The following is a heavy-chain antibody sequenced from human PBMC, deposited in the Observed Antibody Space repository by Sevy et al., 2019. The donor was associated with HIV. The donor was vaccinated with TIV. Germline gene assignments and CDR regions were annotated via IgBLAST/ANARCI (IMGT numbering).Heavy chain of an antibody. CDR2: ISSSSSYT. D-gene: IGHD6-13*01. CDR3: ARHPYSSSFDY. J-gene: IGHJ4*02. Sequence: GGSMRLSCAASGFTFSDYYMSWIRQAPGKGLEWVSYISSSSSYTNYADSVKGRFTISRDNAKNSLYLQMNSLRAEDTAVYYCARHPYSSSFDYWGQGTLVTVSS. V-gene: IGHV3-11*06. CDR1: GFTFSDYY.